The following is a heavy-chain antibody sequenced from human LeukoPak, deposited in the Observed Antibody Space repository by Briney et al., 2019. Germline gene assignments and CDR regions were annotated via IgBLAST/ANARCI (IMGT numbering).Heavy chain of an antibody. CDR2: IYPGDSDT. V-gene: IGHV5-51*01. D-gene: IGHD2-8*01. Sequence: GESLKISCKASGYSFTSNWIGWVCQMPGKGLECMGIIYPGDSDTRYSPSFQGQVTISADKSISTAYLQWSSLKASDTAIYYCARRTKGAFDIWGQGTMVIVSS. CDR1: GYSFTSNW. J-gene: IGHJ3*02. CDR3: ARRTKGAFDI.